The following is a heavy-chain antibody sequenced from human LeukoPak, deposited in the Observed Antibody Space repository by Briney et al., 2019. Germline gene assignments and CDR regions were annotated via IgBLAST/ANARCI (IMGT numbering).Heavy chain of an antibody. V-gene: IGHV3-30*02. Sequence: GGSLRLSCAASGFTFSTYGMHWVRQAPGKGLEWVAFIRYDGSNKYYADSVKGRFTISRDNSKNTLYLQMNSLRAEDTAVYYCAKDRGGSWYGGAFDIWGQGTMVTVSS. CDR3: AKDRGGSWYGGAFDI. CDR1: GFTFSTYG. J-gene: IGHJ3*02. CDR2: IRYDGSNK. D-gene: IGHD6-13*01.